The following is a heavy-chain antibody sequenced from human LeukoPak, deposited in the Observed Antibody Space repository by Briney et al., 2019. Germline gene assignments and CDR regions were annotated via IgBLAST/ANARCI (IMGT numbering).Heavy chain of an antibody. CDR3: ARELEWEQHNAFDI. CDR1: GYTFTVYY. D-gene: IGHD1-26*01. CDR2: INPNSGGT. J-gene: IGHJ3*02. Sequence: ASVTVSFTASGYTFTVYYMHWVRQAPGQGLEWMGWINPNSGGTNYAQKFQGRVTITTDTSTSTAYMDSRSLSSDDTAVYYCARELEWEQHNAFDIWDQGTMVTVS. V-gene: IGHV1-2*02.